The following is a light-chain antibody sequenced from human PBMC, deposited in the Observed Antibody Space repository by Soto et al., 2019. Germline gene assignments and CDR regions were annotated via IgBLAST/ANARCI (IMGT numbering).Light chain of an antibody. J-gene: IGKJ2*01. CDR1: QSVSSSY. CDR3: QQYGRSPYT. Sequence: EIVLTQSPATLSLSPGERATLSCGASQSVSSSYLVWYQQKPGLAPRLLMYKASNRATGIPDRFSGSGSGTDFTLTISRLEPEDFAVYYCQQYGRSPYTFGQGTKLEIK. CDR2: KAS. V-gene: IGKV3D-20*01.